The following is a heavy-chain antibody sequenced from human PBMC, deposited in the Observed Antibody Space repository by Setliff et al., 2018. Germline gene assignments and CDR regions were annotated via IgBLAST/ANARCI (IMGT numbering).Heavy chain of an antibody. V-gene: IGHV5-51*01. D-gene: IGHD5-12*01. CDR3: ARHRVGNSGYAIPILDF. Sequence: PGESLKISCKGSGYPFTDYWIAWVRQMPGKGLEWMGIIYPGDSDTRYSPSFQGQVTLSVDKSITTAYLQWNRLKASDTAMYYCARHRVGNSGYAIPILDFWGQGALVTVSS. CDR1: GYPFTDYW. J-gene: IGHJ4*02. CDR2: IYPGDSDT.